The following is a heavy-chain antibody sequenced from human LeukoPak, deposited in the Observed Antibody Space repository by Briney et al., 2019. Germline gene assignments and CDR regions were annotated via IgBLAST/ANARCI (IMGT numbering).Heavy chain of an antibody. Sequence: AASVKVSCKASGYTFTGYYMHWVRQAPGQGLEWMGWINPNSGGTNYAQKFQGRVTITADESTSTAYMELSSLRSEDTAVYYCARDETFGGSFNNWFDPWGQGTLVTVSS. CDR3: ARDETFGGSFNNWFDP. CDR1: GYTFTGYY. CDR2: INPNSGGT. D-gene: IGHD3-16*01. J-gene: IGHJ5*02. V-gene: IGHV1-2*02.